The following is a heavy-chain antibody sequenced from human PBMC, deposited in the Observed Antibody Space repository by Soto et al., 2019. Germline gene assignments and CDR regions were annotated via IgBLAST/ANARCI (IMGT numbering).Heavy chain of an antibody. J-gene: IGHJ2*01. CDR3: AKRTVVWYFDL. CDR1: GFTFSSYA. V-gene: IGHV3-23*01. D-gene: IGHD2-15*01. Sequence: EVQLLESGGGLVQPGGSLRLSCAASGFTFSSYAMSWVRQAPGKGLEWVSAISGSGDSTYYADSVKGRFTISRDNSKNTQYLQMNSLRAEDMAVYYCAKRTVVWYFDLWGRGTLVTVYS. CDR2: ISGSGDST.